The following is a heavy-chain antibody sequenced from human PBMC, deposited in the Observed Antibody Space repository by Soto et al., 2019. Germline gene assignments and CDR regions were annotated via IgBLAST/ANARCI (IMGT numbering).Heavy chain of an antibody. CDR2: ISAYNGNT. Sequence: QVQLVQSGAEVKKPGASVKVSCKASGYTFTNFGISWVRQAPGQGLEWMGWISAYNGNTNYAQNFQGRVTMTTDTSQSTAYMELRGLRSDGTAVYFCAGRGTPIYHWGQGTLVPVSP. J-gene: IGHJ5*02. CDR1: GYTFTNFG. V-gene: IGHV1-18*01. D-gene: IGHD3-16*01. CDR3: AGRGTPIYH.